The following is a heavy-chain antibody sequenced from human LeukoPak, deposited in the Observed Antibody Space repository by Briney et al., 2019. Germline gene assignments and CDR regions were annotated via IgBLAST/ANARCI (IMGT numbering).Heavy chain of an antibody. V-gene: IGHV4-4*07. D-gene: IGHD3-10*01. CDR3: ARETVAGYYYGSGNWFDP. CDR2: IYTSGST. J-gene: IGHJ5*02. Sequence: PSETLSLTCTVSGGSISRYYWSWIRQPAGKGLEWIGRIYTSGSTNYNPSLKSRVTMSVDTSKNQFSLKLSSVTAADTAVYYCARETVAGYYYGSGNWFDPWGQGTLVTVSS. CDR1: GGSISRYY.